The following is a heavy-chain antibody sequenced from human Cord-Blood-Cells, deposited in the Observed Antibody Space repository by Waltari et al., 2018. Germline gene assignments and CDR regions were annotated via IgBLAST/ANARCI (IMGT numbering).Heavy chain of an antibody. CDR1: GYTFTSYD. Sequence: QVQLVQSGAEVKKPGASVKVSCKASGYTFTSYDINWVRQATGQGLEWMGGRKPKSGNTGYAQKFQGRVTKTRHTAIITANMELSSLRSEDTTVYYCSRGGVTGTTSLYYYYGIDVWGQGTTFTVSS. V-gene: IGHV1-8*01. CDR2: RKPKSGNT. D-gene: IGHD1-20*01. J-gene: IGHJ6*02. CDR3: SRGGVTGTTSLYYYYGIDV.